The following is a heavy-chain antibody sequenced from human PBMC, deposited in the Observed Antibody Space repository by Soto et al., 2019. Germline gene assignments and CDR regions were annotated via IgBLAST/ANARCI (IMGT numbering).Heavy chain of an antibody. CDR1: GGTFSSYA. CDR2: NITNIGTA. V-gene: IGHV1-69*06. D-gene: IGHD3-10*01. Sequence: SVKVSCKASGGTFSSYALRWVRQAPGQGLEWMGGNITNIGTANYAQKFQGRVTITADKSTSTAYMELSSVRSEDTAVYYCARGKGDHASDVWGQGTTVTVSS. CDR3: ARGKGDHASDV. J-gene: IGHJ6*02.